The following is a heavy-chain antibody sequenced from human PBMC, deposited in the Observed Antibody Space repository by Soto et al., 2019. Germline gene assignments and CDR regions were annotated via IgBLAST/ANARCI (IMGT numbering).Heavy chain of an antibody. Sequence: QITLKESGPPLVKPTQTLTLTCTFSGFSLSTSGVGVGWIRQPPGKALEWLALIYWDDDKRYSPSLKSRLTITKDTSKNQVVLTMTNMDPVDTATYYCAHYFDSSGYYYGDAFDIWGQGTMVTVSS. D-gene: IGHD3-22*01. CDR2: IYWDDDK. CDR3: AHYFDSSGYYYGDAFDI. J-gene: IGHJ3*02. V-gene: IGHV2-5*02. CDR1: GFSLSTSGVG.